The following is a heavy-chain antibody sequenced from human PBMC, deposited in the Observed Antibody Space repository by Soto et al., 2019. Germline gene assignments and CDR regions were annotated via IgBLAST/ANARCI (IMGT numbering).Heavy chain of an antibody. CDR2: IKQDGSEK. Sequence: GGSLRLSCAASGFTFSSYWMSWVRQAPGKGLEWVANIKQDGSEKYYVDSVKGRFTISRDNAKNLLYLQMNSLRAEDTAVYYCARADTYYYDSSGYHYFDYWGQGTLVTVSS. V-gene: IGHV3-7*04. J-gene: IGHJ4*02. CDR1: GFTFSSYW. CDR3: ARADTYYYDSSGYHYFDY. D-gene: IGHD3-22*01.